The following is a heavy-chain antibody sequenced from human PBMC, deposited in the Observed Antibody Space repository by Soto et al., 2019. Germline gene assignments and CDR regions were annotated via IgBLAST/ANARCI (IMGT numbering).Heavy chain of an antibody. CDR3: AKVKGYSGKHSAYYFDY. CDR2: ISYDGSNK. D-gene: IGHD3-16*02. CDR1: GFTFSSYG. V-gene: IGHV3-30*18. J-gene: IGHJ4*02. Sequence: QVQLVESGGGVVQPGRSLRLSCAASGFTFSSYGMHWVRQAPGKGLEWVAVISYDGSNKYYADSVKGRFTICRDNSKNTLYLQMNSLRAEDTAVYYCAKVKGYSGKHSAYYFDYWGQGTLVTVSS.